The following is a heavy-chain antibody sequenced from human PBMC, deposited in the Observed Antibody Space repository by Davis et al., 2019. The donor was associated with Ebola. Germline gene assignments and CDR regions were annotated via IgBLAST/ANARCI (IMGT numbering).Heavy chain of an antibody. CDR1: RGTFGSYA. Sequence: AASVTVSCKASRGTFGSYAISWVRQAPGQGLEWMGGVIPMFSTSKYAQKFQDRVTITADESTSTAYMELSSLRSDDTAVYYCARGRPWLWVATPVRFDSWGLGTLVIVSS. CDR3: ARGRPWLWVATPVRFDS. CDR2: VIPMFSTS. D-gene: IGHD5-12*01. V-gene: IGHV1-69*13. J-gene: IGHJ4*02.